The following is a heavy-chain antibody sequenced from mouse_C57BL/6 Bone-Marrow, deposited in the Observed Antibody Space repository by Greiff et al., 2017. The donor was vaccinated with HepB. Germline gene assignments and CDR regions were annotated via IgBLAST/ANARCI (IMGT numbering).Heavy chain of an antibody. J-gene: IGHJ4*01. D-gene: IGHD2-1*01. V-gene: IGHV2-9-1*01. Sequence: VQLVESGPGLVAPSQSLSITCTVSGFSFTSYAISWVRQPPGKGLEWLGVIWTGGGTNYNSALKSRLSISKDNSKSHAFLKMNSLQTDDTARYYFAKIYYGNYGGDFFFWYAMDYWGQGTSVTVSS. CDR2: IWTGGGT. CDR3: AKIYYGNYGGDFFFWYAMDY. CDR1: GFSFTSYA.